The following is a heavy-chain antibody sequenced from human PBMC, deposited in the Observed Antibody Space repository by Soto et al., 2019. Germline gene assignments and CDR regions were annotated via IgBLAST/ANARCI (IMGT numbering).Heavy chain of an antibody. CDR3: ARGGANCGGACYPLYYYGMDV. V-gene: IGHV1-2*02. Sequence: ASVKVSCKASGYTFTGYYMHWVRQAPGQELAWMGWINPNRGGTNYAQKFQGRVSMTRDTSISTAYMELSRLRSDDTAVYYCARGGANCGGACYPLYYYGMDVWGQGTTVTVSS. J-gene: IGHJ6*02. CDR2: INPNRGGT. CDR1: GYTFTGYY. D-gene: IGHD2-21*02.